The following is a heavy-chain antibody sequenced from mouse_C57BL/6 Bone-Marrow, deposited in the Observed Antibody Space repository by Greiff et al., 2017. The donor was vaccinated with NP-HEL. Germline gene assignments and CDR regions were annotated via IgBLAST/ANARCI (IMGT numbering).Heavy chain of an antibody. V-gene: IGHV1-11*01. Sequence: VQLQQSGAELANPGASVTLSCKASGYTFTGYFMNWVKKRPGQGLEWIGRIYPVSGETNYNEKFMGKATFSVDQSSSTVYMLLSSLTSEDSAVYYCERNCSNYFYWDIDVWGTGTTVTVSS. CDR3: ERNCSNYFYWDIDV. D-gene: IGHD2-5*01. CDR2: IYPVSGET. J-gene: IGHJ1*03. CDR1: GYTFTGYF.